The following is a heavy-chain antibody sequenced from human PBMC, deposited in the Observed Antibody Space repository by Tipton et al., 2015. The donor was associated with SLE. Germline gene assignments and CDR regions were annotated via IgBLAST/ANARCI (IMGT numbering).Heavy chain of an antibody. J-gene: IGHJ4*02. D-gene: IGHD3-9*01. CDR1: GFTFSSYG. CDR3: ARAPWLVTSIDS. Sequence: SLRLSCIASGFTFSSYGMNWVRQAPGKGLEWVSGISGSGGTTYYTDSVMGRFTISRDNSKSTLYLQMNSLRADDTAVYYCARAPWLVTSIDSWGQGTLVTVSS. V-gene: IGHV3-23*01. CDR2: ISGSGGTT.